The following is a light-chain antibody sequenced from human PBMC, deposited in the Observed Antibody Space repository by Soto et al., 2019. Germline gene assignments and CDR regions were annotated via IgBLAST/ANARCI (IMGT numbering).Light chain of an antibody. CDR3: QQYGNVPKT. Sequence: DIQMTQSPSSLSASVGERVTITCQASQDISNYLNWYQHKPGKAPKLLIYAASNLGTGVPSRFSGSGSVTDFTFTISSLQPEDIATYYCQQYGNVPKTFGQGTKVEIK. V-gene: IGKV1-33*01. J-gene: IGKJ1*01. CDR1: QDISNY. CDR2: AAS.